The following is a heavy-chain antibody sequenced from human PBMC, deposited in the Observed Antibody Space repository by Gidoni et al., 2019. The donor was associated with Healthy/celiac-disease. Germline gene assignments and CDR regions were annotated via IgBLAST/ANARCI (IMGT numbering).Heavy chain of an antibody. CDR3: ARGRGYWNDLDI. D-gene: IGHD1-1*01. CDR1: GGSFSGYY. V-gene: IGHV4-34*01. Sequence: QVQLQQWGAGLLKPSETLSLTCAVYGGSFSGYYWSWIRQPPGKGLEWIGEINHSGSTNYHPSLKSRVTISVDTSKNQFSLKLSSVTAADTAVYYCARGRGYWNDLDIWGQGTMVTVSS. CDR2: INHSGST. J-gene: IGHJ3*02.